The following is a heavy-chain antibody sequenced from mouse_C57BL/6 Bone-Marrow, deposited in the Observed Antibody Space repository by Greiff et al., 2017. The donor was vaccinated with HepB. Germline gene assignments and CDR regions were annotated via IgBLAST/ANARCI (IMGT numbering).Heavy chain of an antibody. Sequence: EVQLQQSGPELVKPGASVKISCKASGYSFTGYYMNWVKQSPEKSLEWIGEINPSTGGTTYNQKFKAKATLTVDKSSSTAYMQLKSLTSEDSAVYYCARWAIYYGNDWYFDVWGTGTTVTVSS. D-gene: IGHD2-1*01. CDR1: GYSFTGYY. CDR3: ARWAIYYGNDWYFDV. CDR2: INPSTGGT. J-gene: IGHJ1*03. V-gene: IGHV1-42*01.